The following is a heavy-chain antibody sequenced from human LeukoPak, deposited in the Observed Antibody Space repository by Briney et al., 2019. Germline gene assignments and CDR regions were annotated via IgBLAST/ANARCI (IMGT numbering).Heavy chain of an antibody. J-gene: IGHJ5*02. V-gene: IGHV3-23*01. D-gene: IGHD2-2*01. CDR1: GLTFSSHG. CDR3: AKDYQLLPNWFDP. Sequence: GGTLRLSCAASGLTFSSHGMSWVRQAPGKGLEWVSAISGSGGSTYYADSVKGRFTISRDNSKNTLYLQMNSLRAEDTAVYYCAKDYQLLPNWFDPWGQGTLVTVSS. CDR2: ISGSGGST.